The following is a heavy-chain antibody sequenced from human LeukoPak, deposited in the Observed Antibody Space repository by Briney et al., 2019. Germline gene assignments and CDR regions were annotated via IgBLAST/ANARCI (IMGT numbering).Heavy chain of an antibody. Sequence: SQTLSLTCVVSGDSVSSKNGAWNWIRQSPSRGLEWLGRTYYRCKWYNDYAESMEGRMTISQDTSKNQYSLHLNSVTPDDTAVYYCARDFGTTGWHTFDYWGQGTLVTVSS. CDR2: TYYRCKWYN. J-gene: IGHJ4*02. CDR3: ARDFGTTGWHTFDY. D-gene: IGHD6-19*01. CDR1: GDSVSSKNGA. V-gene: IGHV6-1*01.